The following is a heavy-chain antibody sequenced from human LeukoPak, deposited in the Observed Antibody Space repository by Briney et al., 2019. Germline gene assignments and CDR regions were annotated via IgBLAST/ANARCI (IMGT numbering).Heavy chain of an antibody. J-gene: IGHJ4*02. D-gene: IGHD3-3*02. CDR3: ARDGILGSHDC. V-gene: IGHV3-74*01. Sequence: GGSLRLSCAASGFTFRSYWMHWVRQTPGKGLVWVSHINNDGSDTSYADSVKGRFTITRDNAKNTLFLRMNSLRADDAAVYYCARDGILGSHDCWGQGTLVTVSS. CDR2: INNDGSDT. CDR1: GFTFRSYW.